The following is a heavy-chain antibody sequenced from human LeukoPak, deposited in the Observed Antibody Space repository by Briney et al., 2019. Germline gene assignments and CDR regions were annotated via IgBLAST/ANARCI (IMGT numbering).Heavy chain of an antibody. CDR2: INAGNGNT. D-gene: IGHD6-13*01. CDR1: GYTFTSYA. CDR3: ARLYSSSWYERYYGMDV. V-gene: IGHV1-3*01. J-gene: IGHJ6*02. Sequence: ASVKVSCKASGYTFTSYAMHWVRQAPGQRLEWMGWINAGNGNTKYSQKFQGRVTITRDTSASTAYMELSSLRSEDTAVYYCARLYSSSWYERYYGMDVWGQGTTVTVSS.